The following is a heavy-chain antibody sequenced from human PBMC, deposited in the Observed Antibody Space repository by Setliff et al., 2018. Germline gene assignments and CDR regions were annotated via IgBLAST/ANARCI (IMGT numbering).Heavy chain of an antibody. CDR2: IYHSGST. CDR1: GGSISSSNW. Sequence: PSETLSLTCAVSGGSISSSNWWSWVRQPPGKGLEWIGEIYHSGSTNYNPSLKSRVTISVDKSKNQFSLKLSSVTAADTAVYYCARASSGWYSAYYYYMDVWGKGATVTVSS. V-gene: IGHV4-4*02. J-gene: IGHJ6*03. D-gene: IGHD6-19*01. CDR3: ARASSGWYSAYYYYMDV.